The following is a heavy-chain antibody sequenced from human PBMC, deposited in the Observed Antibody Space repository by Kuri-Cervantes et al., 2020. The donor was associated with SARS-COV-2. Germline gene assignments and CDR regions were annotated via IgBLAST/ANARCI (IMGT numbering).Heavy chain of an antibody. CDR1: GFTFSSYW. Sequence: GGSLRLSCAASGFTFSSYWMSWVRQAPGKGLEWVANIKQDGSEKYYVDSVKGRFTISGDNSKNTLYLQMNSLRAEDTAVYYCAREAAMATGDYYYYMDVWGKGTTVTVSS. D-gene: IGHD5-18*01. CDR3: AREAAMATGDYYYYMDV. J-gene: IGHJ6*03. CDR2: IKQDGSEK. V-gene: IGHV3-7*01.